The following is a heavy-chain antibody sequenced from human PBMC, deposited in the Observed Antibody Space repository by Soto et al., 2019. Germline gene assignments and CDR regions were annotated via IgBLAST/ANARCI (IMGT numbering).Heavy chain of an antibody. CDR2: ISGSGGTK. CDR3: ARDTFPWYCSGGNCYSVGGAAS. Sequence: EVQLLESGGGLVQPGGSLRVSCAASGFTFSSYAMTWVRQAPGKGLEWVSGISGSGGTKYYADSVRGRFSISRDNSKNTLSLQKSGLRAVEPAIYYCARDTFPWYCSGGNCYSVGGAASWGLGTLVTVSS. D-gene: IGHD2-15*01. V-gene: IGHV3-23*01. J-gene: IGHJ5*02. CDR1: GFTFSSYA.